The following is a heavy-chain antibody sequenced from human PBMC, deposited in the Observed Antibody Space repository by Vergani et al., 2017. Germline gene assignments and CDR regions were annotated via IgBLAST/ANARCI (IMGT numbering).Heavy chain of an antibody. Sequence: EVQLVESGGGLVKPGGSLRLSCAASGFTFSSFSMNWVRQAPGKGLEWVFSISSSSSYIYYADSVKGRFTISRDNAKNSLYLQMNSLRAEDTAVYYYARERGQWLATFDAFDIWGQGTMVTVSS. V-gene: IGHV3-21*01. CDR3: ARERGQWLATFDAFDI. CDR2: ISSSSSYI. CDR1: GFTFSSFS. D-gene: IGHD6-19*01. J-gene: IGHJ3*02.